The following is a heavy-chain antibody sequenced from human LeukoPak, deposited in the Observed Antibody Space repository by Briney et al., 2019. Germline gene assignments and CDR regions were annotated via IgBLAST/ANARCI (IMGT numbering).Heavy chain of an antibody. CDR3: ARHGGGIALGGTVCLFDP. V-gene: IGHV5-51*01. CDR2: IYPGDSDT. CDR1: GYSFSSYW. Sequence: GESLKISCKGFGYSFSSYWIGWVRQMPGKGLEWMGIIYPGDSDTRYSPSFQGQVTISADKSISTAYLQWSSLKASGTAMYYCARHGGGIALGGTVCLFDPGGQGTLVTVSS. D-gene: IGHD6-13*01. J-gene: IGHJ5*02.